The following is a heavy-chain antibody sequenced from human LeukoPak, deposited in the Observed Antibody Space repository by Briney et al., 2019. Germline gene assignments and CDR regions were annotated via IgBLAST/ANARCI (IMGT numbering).Heavy chain of an antibody. D-gene: IGHD1-26*01. Sequence: ASVTVSCKVSGYTLTELSMHWVRQAPGKGLEWMGGFDPEDGETIYAQKFQGRVTMTTDTSTSTAYMELRSLRSDDTAVYYCARDQEWERPFDYWGQGTLVTVSS. CDR1: GYTLTELS. V-gene: IGHV1-24*01. CDR3: ARDQEWERPFDY. J-gene: IGHJ4*02. CDR2: FDPEDGET.